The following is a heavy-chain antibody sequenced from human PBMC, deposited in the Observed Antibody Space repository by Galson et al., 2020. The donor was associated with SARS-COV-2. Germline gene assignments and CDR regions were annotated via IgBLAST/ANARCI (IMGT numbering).Heavy chain of an antibody. CDR2: ISGSGGVRT. CDR3: AKDRFPAGDGDDEAFDV. CDR1: GFTFSNYV. V-gene: IGHV3-23*01. Sequence: GSLRLSCAGSGFTFSNYVMSWVRQAPGKGLEWVSAISGSGGVRTSYADSVRGRFTISRDNSKKTLFLQMNSLRAEDTAVYYCAKDRFPAGDGDDEAFDVWGQGTMVTVSS. J-gene: IGHJ3*01. D-gene: IGHD2-21*01.